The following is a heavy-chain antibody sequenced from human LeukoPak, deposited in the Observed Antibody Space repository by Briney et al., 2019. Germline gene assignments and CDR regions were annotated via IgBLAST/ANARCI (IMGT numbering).Heavy chain of an antibody. D-gene: IGHD3-22*01. CDR2: IYHSGST. CDR1: GYSISSGYY. Sequence: SETLSLTCAVSGYSISSGYYWGWIRQPPGKGLEWIGSIYHSGSTYYNPSLKSRVTISVDTSKNQFSLKLSSVTAADTAVYYCVNGYYYEGYYFDYWGQGTLVTVSS. J-gene: IGHJ4*02. V-gene: IGHV4-38-2*01. CDR3: VNGYYYEGYYFDY.